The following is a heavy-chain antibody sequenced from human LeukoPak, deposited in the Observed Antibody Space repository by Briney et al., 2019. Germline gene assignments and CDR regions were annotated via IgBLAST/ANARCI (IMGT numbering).Heavy chain of an antibody. CDR3: AKDSLGTPYH. CDR2: ISGSGGST. V-gene: IGHV3-23*01. J-gene: IGHJ5*02. Sequence: GGSLRLSCAASGFTFSSYDTSWVRQAPGKGLEWVSTISGSGGSTFYTDPVKGRFTISRDNSKNTLHLQMSSLRAEDTAVYYCAKDSLGTPYHWGQGTLVTVSS. D-gene: IGHD3-16*01. CDR1: GFTFSSYD.